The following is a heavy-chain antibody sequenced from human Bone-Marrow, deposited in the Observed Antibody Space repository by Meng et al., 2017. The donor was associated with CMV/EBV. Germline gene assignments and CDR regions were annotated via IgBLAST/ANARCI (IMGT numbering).Heavy chain of an antibody. CDR2: IYPGDSDT. CDR1: GYRFTNYW. D-gene: IGHD5-24*01. CDR3: AKLNGQMAAHF. V-gene: IGHV5-51*01. J-gene: IGHJ4*02. Sequence: KVSCKASGYRFTNYWIGWVRQMPGKGLECMGIIYPGDSDTRYSPSFQGQVTISADKSITTAYLQWSSLKASDTAMYYCAKLNGQMAAHFWGQGTLVTVYS.